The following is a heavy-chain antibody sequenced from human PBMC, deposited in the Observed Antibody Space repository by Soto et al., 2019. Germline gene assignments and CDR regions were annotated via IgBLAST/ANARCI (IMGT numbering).Heavy chain of an antibody. J-gene: IGHJ4*02. D-gene: IGHD5-18*01. CDR1: GFTFSSYS. V-gene: IGHV3-21*01. Sequence: PGESLKISCAPSGFTFSSYSMNWVRQAPGKGLEWVSSISSSSSYIYYADSVKGRFTISRDNAKNSLYLQMNSLRAEDTAVYYCAREDVDTAMVYPLDYWGQGTLVTVSS. CDR3: AREDVDTAMVYPLDY. CDR2: ISSSSSYI.